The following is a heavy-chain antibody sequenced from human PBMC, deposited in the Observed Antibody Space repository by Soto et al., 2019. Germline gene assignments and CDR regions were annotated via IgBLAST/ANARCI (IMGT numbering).Heavy chain of an antibody. CDR3: CGPATVTINWFYDL. J-gene: IGHJ2*01. CDR2: IYGGGRT. CDR1: GFTVSSNY. D-gene: IGHD4-17*01. Sequence: EVQLVESGGGLVQPGGSLRLSCAASGFTVSSNYMSWVRQAPGKGLEWVSIIYGGGRTNYADSVKGRFTVSRDNYTNTLYLQMNILRAEDTAMYYCCGPATVTINWFYDLWGRGTLVTVSS. V-gene: IGHV3-66*01.